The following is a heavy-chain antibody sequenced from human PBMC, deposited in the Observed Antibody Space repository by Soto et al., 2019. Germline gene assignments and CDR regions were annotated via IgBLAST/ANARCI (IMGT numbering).Heavy chain of an antibody. V-gene: IGHV4-34*01. Sequence: PSETLSLTCAVYGGSFSGYYWSWIRQPPGKGLEWIGEINHSGSTNYNPSLKSRVTISVDTSKNQFSLKLSSVTAADTAVYYCARGSGYSYGEQGYFDYWGQGTLVT. J-gene: IGHJ4*02. CDR3: ARGSGYSYGEQGYFDY. CDR2: INHSGST. CDR1: GGSFSGYY. D-gene: IGHD5-18*01.